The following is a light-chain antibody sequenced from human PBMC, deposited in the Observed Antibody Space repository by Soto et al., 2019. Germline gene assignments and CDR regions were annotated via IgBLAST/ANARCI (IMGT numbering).Light chain of an antibody. V-gene: IGKV1-5*01. Sequence: DIQMTQSPSTLSASVGDKVTITCRASESVLRWLTWYQLNPGRAPTVLIYDASTLQKGVPGRFSGSGSGTEFTLTITGLQPDDYATYFCQQNHAYPITFGGGTKVEI. J-gene: IGKJ4*01. CDR1: ESVLRW. CDR2: DAS. CDR3: QQNHAYPIT.